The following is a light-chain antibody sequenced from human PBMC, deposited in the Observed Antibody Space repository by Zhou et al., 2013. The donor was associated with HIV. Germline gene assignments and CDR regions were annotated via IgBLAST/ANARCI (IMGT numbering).Light chain of an antibody. J-gene: IGKJ5*01. CDR1: QAISNV. Sequence: DIQLTQSPSFLSASVGDRVTISCRASQAISNVLAWYQQKPGKAPRLLISLASTLQSGVPSRFSGSGSGTDFTLTITSLQPDDFATYFCQQYITYPITFGQGTRLE. CDR3: QQYITYPIT. CDR2: LAS. V-gene: IGKV1-9*01.